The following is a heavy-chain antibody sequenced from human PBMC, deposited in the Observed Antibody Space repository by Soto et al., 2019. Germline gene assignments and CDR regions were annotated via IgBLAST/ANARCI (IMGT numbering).Heavy chain of an antibody. Sequence: EVQLLESGGGLVQPGGSLRLSCAASGFTFSSYAMRWVRQAPGKGLEWVSAISGSGGSTYYADSVKGRFTISRDNSKTTLYLQMNSLRAEDTAVYYCAKGTYYDSLTGYYDDWGQGTLVTVAS. CDR2: ISGSGGST. V-gene: IGHV3-23*01. CDR3: AKGTYYDSLTGYYDD. CDR1: GFTFSSYA. J-gene: IGHJ4*02. D-gene: IGHD3-9*01.